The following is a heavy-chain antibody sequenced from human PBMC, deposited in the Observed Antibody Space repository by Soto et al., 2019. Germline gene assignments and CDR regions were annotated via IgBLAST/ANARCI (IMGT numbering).Heavy chain of an antibody. CDR3: TTSNWGSPYYFDY. CDR1: GFTFSNAW. CDR2: IKSKNDGGTT. J-gene: IGHJ4*02. Sequence: GGSLRLSCAASGFTFSNAWMSWVRQAPGKGLEWVGRIKSKNDGGTTDYAAPVKGRFTISRDDSKNTLYLQMNSLKTEDTAVYYCTTSNWGSPYYFDYWGQGTLVTVSS. D-gene: IGHD7-27*01. V-gene: IGHV3-15*01.